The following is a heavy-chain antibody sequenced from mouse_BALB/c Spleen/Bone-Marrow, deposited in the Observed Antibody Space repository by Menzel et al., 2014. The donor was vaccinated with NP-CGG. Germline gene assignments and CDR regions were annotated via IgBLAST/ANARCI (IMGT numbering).Heavy chain of an antibody. J-gene: IGHJ4*01. CDR1: GYTFTCYW. V-gene: IGHV1-87*01. Sequence: QVQLQQSGAELARPGASVKLSCKASGYTFTCYWMQWVKQRPGQGLEWIGAIYPGDGDTRYTQKFKGKATLTADKSSSTAYVQLSSLAPEDSAVYYCARYYYAMDYWGQGTPVAVSS. CDR3: ARYYYAMDY. CDR2: IYPGDGDT.